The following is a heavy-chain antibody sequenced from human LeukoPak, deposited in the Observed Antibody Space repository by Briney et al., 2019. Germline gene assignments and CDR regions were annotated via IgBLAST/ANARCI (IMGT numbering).Heavy chain of an antibody. CDR1: GFTFSSYG. D-gene: IGHD2-2*01. J-gene: IGHJ4*02. V-gene: IGHV3-30*02. CDR2: IRYDGSNK. CDR3: AKRYCSSTSCHGFDY. Sequence: GGSLRLXCAASGFTFSSYGMHWVRQAPGKGLEWVAFIRYDGSNKYYADSVKGRFTISRDNSKNTLYLQMNSLRAEDTAVYYCAKRYCSSTSCHGFDYWGQGTLVTVSS.